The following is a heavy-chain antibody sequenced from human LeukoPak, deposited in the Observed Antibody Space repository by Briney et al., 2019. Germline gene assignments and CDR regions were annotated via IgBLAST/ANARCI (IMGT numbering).Heavy chain of an antibody. CDR1: GFTVSGNY. CDR3: AKEGTGYHFDS. Sequence: GGSLRLSCAASGFTVSGNYLSWVRQAPGKGLGWVSVTYSSGRTYHAESVKGRFNISRDESKNMVYLQMSSLRAEDTALYYCAKEGTGYHFDSWGQGTLVVVSP. D-gene: IGHD3/OR15-3a*01. CDR2: TYSSGRT. J-gene: IGHJ4*02. V-gene: IGHV3-66*01.